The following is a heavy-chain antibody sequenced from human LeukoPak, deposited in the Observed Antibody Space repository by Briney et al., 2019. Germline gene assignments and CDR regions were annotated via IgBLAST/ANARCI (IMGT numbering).Heavy chain of an antibody. CDR3: AMTTVAGTFDY. V-gene: IGHV3-53*01. D-gene: IGHD6-19*01. Sequence: GGPLRLSCAASGFTVSSNYMSWVRRSPGKGLEIVSDIYSGGSTYYADSVKGRFTISRDNSKNTLYLQMNSLRAEDTAVYYCAMTTVAGTFDYWGQGTLVTVSS. CDR1: GFTVSSNY. J-gene: IGHJ4*02. CDR2: IYSGGST.